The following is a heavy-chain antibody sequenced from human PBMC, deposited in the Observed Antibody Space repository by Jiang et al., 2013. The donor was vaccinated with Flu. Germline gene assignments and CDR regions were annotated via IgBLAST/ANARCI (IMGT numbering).Heavy chain of an antibody. CDR2: IYYSGST. Sequence: GSGLVKPSETLSLTCSVSGGSVSSGSYYWSWIRQPPGKGLEWIGYIYYSGSTNYNPSLKSRVTISVDTSKNQFSLKLSSVTAADTAVYYCARVGSTSLLWTGYFDYWGQGTLVTVSS. J-gene: IGHJ4*02. CDR1: GGSVSSGSYY. CDR3: ARVGSTSLLWTGYFDY. V-gene: IGHV4-61*01. D-gene: IGHD2-2*01.